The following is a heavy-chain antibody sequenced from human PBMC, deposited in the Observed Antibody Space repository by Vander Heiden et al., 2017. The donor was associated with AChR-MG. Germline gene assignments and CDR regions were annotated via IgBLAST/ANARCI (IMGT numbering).Heavy chain of an antibody. CDR2: IKQDGSEK. CDR3: ARLVSGWYVY. CDR1: GFNFSSYW. D-gene: IGHD6-19*01. Sequence: EVQLVESGGGLVQPGGSLSLSCAAPGFNFSSYWMSWSRQAPGKGLEWVANIKQDGSEKYYVDSVKGRFTISRDNAKNSLYLQMNSLRAEDTAVYYCARLVSGWYVYWGQGTLVTVSS. V-gene: IGHV3-7*03. J-gene: IGHJ4*02.